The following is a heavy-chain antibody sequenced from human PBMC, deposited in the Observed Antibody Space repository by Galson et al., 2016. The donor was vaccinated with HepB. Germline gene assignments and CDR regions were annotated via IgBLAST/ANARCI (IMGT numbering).Heavy chain of an antibody. Sequence: TLSLTCTVSGGSIRSDYYSWNWIRQPPGKGLEWIGYVYHDARTYYNPSLKRRVSISVDTSKNRFSLNLTSVTAADAAVYYCALGQRLFPEDSWGQGTLVTVAS. D-gene: IGHD7-27*01. CDR1: GGSIRSDYYS. V-gene: IGHV4-30-2*01. CDR2: VYHDART. CDR3: ALGQRLFPEDS. J-gene: IGHJ4*02.